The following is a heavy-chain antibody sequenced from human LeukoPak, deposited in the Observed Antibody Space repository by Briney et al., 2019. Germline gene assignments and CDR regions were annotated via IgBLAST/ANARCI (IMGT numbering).Heavy chain of an antibody. CDR3: ARDRIYYGSGSPQYYFDY. D-gene: IGHD3-10*01. V-gene: IGHV4-34*01. J-gene: IGHJ4*02. CDR2: INHSGST. CDR1: GGSFSGYY. Sequence: PSETLSLTCAVYGGSFSGYYWSWIRQPPGKGLEWIGEINHSGSTNYNPSLKSRATISVDTSKNQFSLKLSSVTAADTAVYYCARDRIYYGSGSPQYYFDYWGQGTLVTVSS.